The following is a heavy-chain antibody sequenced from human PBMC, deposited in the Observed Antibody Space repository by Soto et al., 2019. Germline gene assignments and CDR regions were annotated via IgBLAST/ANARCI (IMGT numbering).Heavy chain of an antibody. V-gene: IGHV4-31*03. Sequence: PSETLSLTCTLSRGSINSGGYYWSWISQHPGKGLDWIGYIYYSGATSYNPSLKGRVTISVDPSKNQFSLKLSSVTAADTAVYYCARGGLGYCSGGSCYSAELSRYYYGMDVWGKGTTVT. CDR3: ARGGLGYCSGGSCYSAELSRYYYGMDV. J-gene: IGHJ6*04. D-gene: IGHD2-15*01. CDR1: RGSINSGGYY. CDR2: IYYSGAT.